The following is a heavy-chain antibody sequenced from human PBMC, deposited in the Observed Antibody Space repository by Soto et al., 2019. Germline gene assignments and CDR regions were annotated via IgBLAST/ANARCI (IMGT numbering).Heavy chain of an antibody. V-gene: IGHV3-9*01. J-gene: IGHJ4*02. Sequence: PGGSLRLSCVGTGLNFDDFAMHWVRQAPGKGLEWVSAITWNSRVLAYADSVKGRFAISRDNARNSPYLQMDSLRDEDTALYYCAKGRYDFWSPYYFDSWGQGTLVTVSS. CDR3: AKGRYDFWSPYYFDS. CDR2: ITWNSRVL. CDR1: GLNFDDFA. D-gene: IGHD3-3*01.